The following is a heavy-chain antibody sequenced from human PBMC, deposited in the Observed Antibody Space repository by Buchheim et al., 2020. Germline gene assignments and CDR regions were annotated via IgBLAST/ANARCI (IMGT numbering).Heavy chain of an antibody. CDR1: GFTFSSYA. V-gene: IGHV3-30*04. D-gene: IGHD6-19*01. CDR2: ISYDGSNK. J-gene: IGHJ4*02. CDR3: ASHSKAVAGTGGDFGY. Sequence: QVQLVESGGGVVQPGRSLRLSCAASGFTFSSYAMHWVRQAPGKGLEWVAVISYDGSNKYYADSVKGRFTISRDNSKNTLYLQMNSLRAEDTAVYYCASHSKAVAGTGGDFGYWGQGTL.